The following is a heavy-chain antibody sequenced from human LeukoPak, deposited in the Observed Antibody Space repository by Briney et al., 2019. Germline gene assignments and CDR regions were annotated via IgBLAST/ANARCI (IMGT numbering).Heavy chain of an antibody. Sequence: GGSLRLSCAASGFTFSSYAMHWVRQAPGKGLEWVAVISYDGSNKYYADSVKGRFTISRDNSKNPLYLQMNSLRAEDTAVYYCARDQGQLGLVDYWGQGTLVTVSS. D-gene: IGHD7-27*01. V-gene: IGHV3-30-3*01. CDR1: GFTFSSYA. CDR2: ISYDGSNK. J-gene: IGHJ4*02. CDR3: ARDQGQLGLVDY.